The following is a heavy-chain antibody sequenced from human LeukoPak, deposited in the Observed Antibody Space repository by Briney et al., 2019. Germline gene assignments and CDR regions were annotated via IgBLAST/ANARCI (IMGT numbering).Heavy chain of an antibody. J-gene: IGHJ4*02. CDR3: AREDSSGYYYVPGEDY. CDR1: GFTFRSYN. V-gene: IGHV3-21*01. Sequence: PGGSLRLSCAASGFTFRSYNLDWVRQAPGKGLEWVSSIRSRSTYTYYADSVKGRFTISRNNAMNSLYLQMTSLRDGDTAAYYCAREDSSGYYYVPGEDYWGQGPLVTVSS. D-gene: IGHD3-22*01. CDR2: IRSRSTYT.